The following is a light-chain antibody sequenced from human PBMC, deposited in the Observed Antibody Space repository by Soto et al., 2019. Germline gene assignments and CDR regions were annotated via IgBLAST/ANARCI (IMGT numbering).Light chain of an antibody. V-gene: IGKV3-15*01. Sequence: EIVLTQSPATLSLSPGERATLSCRASQSISSDLAWYQQKPGQAPRLLIYGASTRATGIPARFSGSGSGTEFALTISSLQSEDVAVYYCQQYFFSPATFGGGTKVDIK. CDR1: QSISSD. CDR2: GAS. J-gene: IGKJ4*01. CDR3: QQYFFSPAT.